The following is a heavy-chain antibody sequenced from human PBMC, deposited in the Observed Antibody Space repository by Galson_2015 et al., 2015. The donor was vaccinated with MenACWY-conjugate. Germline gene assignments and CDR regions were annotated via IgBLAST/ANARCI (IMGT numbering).Heavy chain of an antibody. CDR1: GGSISSSSYY. J-gene: IGHJ6*02. Sequence: LSLTCTASGGSISSSSYYWGWIRQPPGKGLEWIGSIYYSGSTYYNPSLKSRVTISVDTSKNQFSLKLSSVTAADTAVYYCARDKSYSSGYYYGDYYYGMDVWGQGTTVTVSS. CDR3: ARDKSYSSGYYYGDYYYGMDV. D-gene: IGHD3-22*01. CDR2: IYYSGST. V-gene: IGHV4-39*07.